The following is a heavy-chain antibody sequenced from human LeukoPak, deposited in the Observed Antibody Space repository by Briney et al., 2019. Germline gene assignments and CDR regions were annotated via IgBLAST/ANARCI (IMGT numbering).Heavy chain of an antibody. CDR3: ARGVYSSSWYRYYFDY. D-gene: IGHD6-13*01. CDR1: GFTFDDYA. V-gene: IGHV3-9*01. CDR2: ISWNSGSI. J-gene: IGHJ4*02. Sequence: PGGSLRLSCAASGFTFDDYAMHWVRQAPGKGLEWVSGISWNSGSIGYADSVKGRFTISRDNAKNSLYLQMNSLRAEDTAVYYCARGVYSSSWYRYYFDYWGQGTLVTVSS.